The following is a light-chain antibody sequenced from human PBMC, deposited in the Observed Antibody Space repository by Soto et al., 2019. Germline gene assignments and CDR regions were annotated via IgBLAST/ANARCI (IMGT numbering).Light chain of an antibody. Sequence: QSALTQPPSASGSRGQSVTISCTGTSVDINYVSWFQQHPCKAPKLIICEVTKRPSGVPDRFSGSKSGNTASLTVSGLHEDDEADYYCSSYAGRDIWVFGGGTKLTVL. CDR1: SVDINY. CDR2: EVT. CDR3: SSYAGRDIWV. V-gene: IGLV2-8*01. J-gene: IGLJ3*02.